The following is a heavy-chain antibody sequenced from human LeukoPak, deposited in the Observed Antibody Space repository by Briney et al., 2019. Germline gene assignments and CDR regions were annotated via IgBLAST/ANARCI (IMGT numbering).Heavy chain of an antibody. CDR1: GYTLTELS. CDR2: FDPEDSET. CDR3: ATSVEGGYYFDY. D-gene: IGHD1-1*01. V-gene: IGHV1-24*01. Sequence: ASVKVSCKVSGYTLTELSIHWVRQAPGKGLEWMGGFDPEDSETNYAQKFQGRVTMTEYTSTDTAYMELSSLRSEDTAVYYCATSVEGGYYFDYWGQGTLVTVSS. J-gene: IGHJ4*02.